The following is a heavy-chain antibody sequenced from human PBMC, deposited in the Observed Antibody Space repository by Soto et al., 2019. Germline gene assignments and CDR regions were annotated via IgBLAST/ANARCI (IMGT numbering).Heavy chain of an antibody. CDR2: VSYHGSDK. CDR1: GFTFSSYA. Sequence: QVQLVESGGGVVQPGRSLRLSCAASGFTFSSYAMHWVRQAPGKGLEWVAVVSYHGSDKYYADSVKGRFTISRDNSKNTLYLQLSSLRAEDTDVYYCARDRGQWLIYFDYWGQGTLVTVSS. J-gene: IGHJ4*02. CDR3: ARDRGQWLIYFDY. V-gene: IGHV3-30-3*01. D-gene: IGHD6-19*01.